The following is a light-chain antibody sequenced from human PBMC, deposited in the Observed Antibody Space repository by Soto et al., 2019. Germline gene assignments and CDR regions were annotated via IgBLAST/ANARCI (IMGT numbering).Light chain of an antibody. J-gene: IGKJ4*01. Sequence: DIQMTQSPSTLSASVGDRVTITCRASQTISSWLAWYQQKPGKAPKLLIYKASSLETGVPSRFSGSGSGTEFTLTISSLQPDDFTTYYCQQYNGYPLTFDGGTKVEI. CDR3: QQYNGYPLT. CDR1: QTISSW. V-gene: IGKV1-5*03. CDR2: KAS.